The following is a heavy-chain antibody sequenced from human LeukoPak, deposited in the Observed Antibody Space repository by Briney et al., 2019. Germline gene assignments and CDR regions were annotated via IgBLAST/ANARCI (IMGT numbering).Heavy chain of an antibody. CDR3: ARDLSSTPHWELDY. Sequence: ASVKVSCKASGYTFTGYYMHWVRQAPGQGLEWMGRINPDSGDTNYAQHFQGRVTMTRDTSISTIYMELSSLSYDDTAVYYCARDLSSTPHWELDYWGPGTLVTVSS. D-gene: IGHD1-26*01. V-gene: IGHV1-2*06. CDR2: INPDSGDT. CDR1: GYTFTGYY. J-gene: IGHJ4*02.